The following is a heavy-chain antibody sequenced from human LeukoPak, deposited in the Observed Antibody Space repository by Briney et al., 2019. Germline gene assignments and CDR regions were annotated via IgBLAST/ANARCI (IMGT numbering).Heavy chain of an antibody. CDR2: ISYDGSNK. CDR1: GFTFSSYS. CDR3: ARGITMVRGVIDY. V-gene: IGHV3-30*03. Sequence: GGSLRLSCAASGFTFSSYSMNWVRQAPGKGLEWVAVISYDGSNKYYADSVKGRFTISRDNSKNTLYLQMNSLRAEDTAVYYCARGITMVRGVIDYWGQGTLVTVSS. J-gene: IGHJ4*02. D-gene: IGHD3-10*01.